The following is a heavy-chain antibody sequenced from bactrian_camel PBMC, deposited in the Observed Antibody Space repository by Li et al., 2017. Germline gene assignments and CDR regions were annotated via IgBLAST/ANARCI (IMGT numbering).Heavy chain of an antibody. Sequence: HVQLVESGGGLVQPGGSLTLSCGTSGLTFRIASITWVRQAPGKGLEWVADIENYGPTTYYPDSVRGRFTVSRDNAKNTLFLRLNSLKTEDTAMYYCALGTSTLPPMDGATRGQGTQVTVS. D-gene: IGHD3*01. V-gene: IGHV3-2*01. J-gene: IGHJ4*01. CDR2: IENYGPTT. CDR3: ALGTSTLPPMDGAT. CDR1: GLTFRIAS.